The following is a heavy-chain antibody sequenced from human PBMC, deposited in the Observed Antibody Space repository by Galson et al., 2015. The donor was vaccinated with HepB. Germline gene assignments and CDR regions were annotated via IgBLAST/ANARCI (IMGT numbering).Heavy chain of an antibody. CDR1: GYTFTSYY. D-gene: IGHD1-26*01. Sequence: SVKVSCKASGYTFTSYYIHWVRQAPGQGLEWMGIVDPSGDSTTSARSFQGRVTVTRDTSTSTVYMELSGLRSEDTAVYYCARELPSTYYFQYWGQGTLVTVSS. V-gene: IGHV1-46*01. CDR2: VDPSGDST. J-gene: IGHJ4*02. CDR3: ARELPSTYYFQY.